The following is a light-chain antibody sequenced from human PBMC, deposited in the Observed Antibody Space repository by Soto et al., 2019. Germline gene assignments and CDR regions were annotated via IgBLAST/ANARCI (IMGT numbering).Light chain of an antibody. CDR1: SSNIGSNY. CDR2: RNN. CDR3: AAWDDSLSGFYV. J-gene: IGLJ1*01. Sequence: QPVLTQPPSASGTPGQRVTISCSGRSSNIGSNYVYWYQQLPGTAPKLLIYRNNQRPSGVPDRFSGSKSGTSASLAISGLRSEDEADYYCAAWDDSLSGFYVFGTGTKVTVL. V-gene: IGLV1-47*01.